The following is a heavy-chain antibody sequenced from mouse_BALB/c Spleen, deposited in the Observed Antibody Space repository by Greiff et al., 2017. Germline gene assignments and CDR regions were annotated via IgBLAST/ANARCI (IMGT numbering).Heavy chain of an antibody. Sequence: VQLKESGGGLVQPGGSRKLSCAASGFTFSSFGMHWVRQAPEKGLEWVAYISSGSSTIYYADTVKGRFTISRDKPKNTLFLQMTSLRSEDTAMYYCARGDSFDYWGQGTTLTVSS. J-gene: IGHJ2*01. CDR1: GFTFSSFG. V-gene: IGHV5-17*02. CDR2: ISSGSSTI. CDR3: ARGDSFDY.